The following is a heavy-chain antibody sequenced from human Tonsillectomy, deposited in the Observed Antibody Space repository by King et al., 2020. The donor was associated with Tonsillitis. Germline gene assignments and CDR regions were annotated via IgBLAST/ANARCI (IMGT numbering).Heavy chain of an antibody. CDR3: AKDLRYGSGSGFDY. Sequence: VQLVESGGGLVEPGRSLRLSCAASGFTFDDYAMHWVRQAPGKGLEWVSGISWNSGGIGDADSVKGRFTITRDNAKNSLYLQMNSLRAEDTALYYCAKDLRYGSGSGFDYWGQGTLVTVSS. CDR1: GFTFDDYA. V-gene: IGHV3-9*01. CDR2: ISWNSGGI. D-gene: IGHD3-10*01. J-gene: IGHJ4*02.